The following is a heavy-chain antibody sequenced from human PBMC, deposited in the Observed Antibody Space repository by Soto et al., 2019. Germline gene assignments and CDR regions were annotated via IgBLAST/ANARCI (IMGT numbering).Heavy chain of an antibody. CDR3: ARRAAAGLEYYYYYGMDV. CDR1: GGTFSSYA. CDR2: IIPIFGTA. V-gene: IGHV1-69*06. J-gene: IGHJ6*02. D-gene: IGHD6-13*01. Sequence: EASVKVSCKASGGTFSSYAIGWVRQAPGQGLEWMGGIIPIFGTANYAQKFQGRVTITADKSTSTAYMELSSLRSEDTAVYYCARRAAAGLEYYYYYGMDVWGQGTTVTVSS.